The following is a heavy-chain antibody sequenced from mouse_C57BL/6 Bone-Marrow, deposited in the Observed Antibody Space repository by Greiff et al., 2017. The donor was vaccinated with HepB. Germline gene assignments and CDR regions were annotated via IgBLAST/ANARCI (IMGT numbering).Heavy chain of an antibody. CDR1: GYTFTSYW. V-gene: IGHV1-50*01. Sequence: VQLQQPGAELVKPGASVKLSCKASGYTFTSYWMQWVKQRPGQGLEWIGEIDPSDSYTNYNQKFKGKATLTVDTSSSTAYMQLSSLTSEDSAVYYWARRNFGDGYWGYFDVWGTGTTVTVSS. J-gene: IGHJ1*03. CDR3: ARRNFGDGYWGYFDV. CDR2: IDPSDSYT. D-gene: IGHD2-3*01.